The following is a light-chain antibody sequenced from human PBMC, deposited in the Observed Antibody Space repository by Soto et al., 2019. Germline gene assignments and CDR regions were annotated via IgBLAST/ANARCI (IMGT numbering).Light chain of an antibody. V-gene: IGKV1-8*01. J-gene: IGKJ1*01. CDR2: AAS. CDR3: QQYYSYPRT. Sequence: AIRMTQSPSSFSASTGDRVTITCRASQGISSYLAWYQQKPGKAPKLLIYAASTLQSVVPSRFSGSGSGTDFTLNIICLQSEDFATYDCQQYYSYPRTFGQGTQVEIK. CDR1: QGISSY.